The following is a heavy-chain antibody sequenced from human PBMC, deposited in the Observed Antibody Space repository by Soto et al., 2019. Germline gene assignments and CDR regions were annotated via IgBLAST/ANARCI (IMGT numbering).Heavy chain of an antibody. CDR2: IYTSGST. CDR1: GGSMSSYY. Sequence: PSETLSLTSTVSGGSMSSYYWIWIRQPAGKGLDWIGRIYTSGSTNYNPSLKSRVTMSVDTSKNQFSLKLSSVTAADTAVYYCARSPRITIFGVVSWFDPWGQGTLVTVSS. CDR3: ARSPRITIFGVVSWFDP. D-gene: IGHD3-3*01. V-gene: IGHV4-4*07. J-gene: IGHJ5*02.